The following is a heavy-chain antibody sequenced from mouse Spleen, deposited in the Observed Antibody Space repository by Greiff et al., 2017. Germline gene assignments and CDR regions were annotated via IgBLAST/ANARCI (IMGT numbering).Heavy chain of an antibody. CDR3: ARQGVRNWYFDV. V-gene: IGHV5-6-2*01. CDR1: GFTFSSYA. Sequence: EVHLVESGGGLVKPGGSLKLSCAASGFTFSSYAMSWVRQTPEKRLEWVAAINSNGGSTYYPDTVKDRFTISRDNAKNTLYLQMSSLRSEDTALYYCARQGVRNWYFDVWGAGTTVTVSS. D-gene: IGHD2-14*01. J-gene: IGHJ1*01. CDR2: INSNGGST.